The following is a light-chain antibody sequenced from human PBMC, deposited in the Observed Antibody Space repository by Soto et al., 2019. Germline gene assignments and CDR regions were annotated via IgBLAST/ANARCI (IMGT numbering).Light chain of an antibody. J-gene: IGKJ1*01. CDR1: QTVSNNS. CDR3: QQYGSSGT. CDR2: GAP. V-gene: IGKV3-20*01. Sequence: EMVLTQSQGPLSLFPGERATPPFRPSQTVSNNSLARYQQKPGQAPRLLIYGAPHRATDIPDRFSGSGSGTDFALTISRLEPQDFAVYYCQQYGSSGTFGQGTKVDIK.